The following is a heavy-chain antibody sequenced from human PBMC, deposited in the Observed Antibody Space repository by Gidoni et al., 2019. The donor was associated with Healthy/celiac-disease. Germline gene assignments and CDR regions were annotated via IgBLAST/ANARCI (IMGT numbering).Heavy chain of an antibody. J-gene: IGHJ4*02. D-gene: IGHD2-15*01. CDR1: GYTFPGYY. Sequence: QVQLVQSGAEVKKPGASVKVSCKASGYTFPGYYMHWVRQAPGQGLEWMGWINPNSGGTNYAQKFQGRVTMTRDTSISTAYMELSRLRSDDTAVYYCATSSYCSGGSCSCDYWGQGTLVTVSS. V-gene: IGHV1-2*02. CDR2: INPNSGGT. CDR3: ATSSYCSGGSCSCDY.